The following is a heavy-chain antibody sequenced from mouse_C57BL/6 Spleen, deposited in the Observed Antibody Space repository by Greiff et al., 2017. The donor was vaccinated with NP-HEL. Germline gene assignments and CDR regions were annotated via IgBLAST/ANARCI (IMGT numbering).Heavy chain of an antibody. CDR1: GYTFTSYT. J-gene: IGHJ1*03. D-gene: IGHD4-1*01. CDR3: ARSKSWDRYWYFDV. CDR2: INPSSGYT. Sequence: VQLQQSGAELARPGASVKMSCKASGYTFTSYTMHWVKQRPGQGLEWIGYINPSSGYTKYNQKFKDKATLTADKSSSTAYRQLSSLTSEDSAVYYCARSKSWDRYWYFDVWGTGTTVTVSS. V-gene: IGHV1-4*01.